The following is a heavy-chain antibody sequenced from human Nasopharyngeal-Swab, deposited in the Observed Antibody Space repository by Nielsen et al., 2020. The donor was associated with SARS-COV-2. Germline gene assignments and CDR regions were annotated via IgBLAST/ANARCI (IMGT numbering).Heavy chain of an antibody. V-gene: IGHV1-69*04. D-gene: IGHD4-11*01. CDR2: IIPIGGIA. J-gene: IGHJ4*02. CDR3: AREGPGPPMTTVTPYFDY. Sequence: WVRQAPGQGLEWMGRIIPIGGIANNAQKFQGRVTITADKSTSTAYMELTSLRSEDTAVYYCAREGPGPPMTTVTPYFDYWGQGTLGTVSS.